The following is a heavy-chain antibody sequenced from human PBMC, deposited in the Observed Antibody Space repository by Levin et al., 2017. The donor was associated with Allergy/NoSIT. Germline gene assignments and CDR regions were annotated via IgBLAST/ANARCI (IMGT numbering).Heavy chain of an antibody. V-gene: IGHV3-23*01. CDR1: EFTFNSYA. D-gene: IGHD6-19*01. CDR2: ISNSGVST. J-gene: IGHJ4*02. CDR3: AKSYSSGWYSFDN. Sequence: PGGSLRLSCAASEFTFNSYAMSWVRQAPGMGLEWVSAISNSGVSTYYADSVKGRFTISRDNSKNTLYLQMNSLRAEDTAIYYCAKSYSSGWYSFDNWGQGTLVTVSS.